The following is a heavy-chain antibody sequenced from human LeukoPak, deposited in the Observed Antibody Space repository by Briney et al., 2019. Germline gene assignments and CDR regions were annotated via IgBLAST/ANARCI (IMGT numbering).Heavy chain of an antibody. CDR2: IKQEGSEK. J-gene: IGHJ4*02. D-gene: IGHD2-15*01. V-gene: IGHV3-7*01. CDR3: ARDWYCSGGSCYLIDY. CDR1: GFTFSSYW. Sequence: PGGSLRLSCAASGFTFSSYWMSWVRQAPGKGLEWVANIKQEGSEKYYVDSVKARFTISRDNAKNSLYLQMNSLRAEDTAVYYCARDWYCSGGSCYLIDYWGQGTLVTVSS.